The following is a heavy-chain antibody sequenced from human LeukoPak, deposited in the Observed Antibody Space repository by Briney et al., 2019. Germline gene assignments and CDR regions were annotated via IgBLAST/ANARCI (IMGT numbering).Heavy chain of an antibody. CDR2: VGPTGSDR. J-gene: IGHJ4*02. CDR3: ARDEGYYFDY. CDR1: GLTFSTSG. Sequence: GGSLRLSCTASGLTFSTSGFNWVRQAPGKGLEWVASVGPTGSDRYHADSIKGRFTISRDNANNFLYLQMNNLRAEDTAVYFCARDEGYYFDYWGQGALVTVSS. V-gene: IGHV3-21*06.